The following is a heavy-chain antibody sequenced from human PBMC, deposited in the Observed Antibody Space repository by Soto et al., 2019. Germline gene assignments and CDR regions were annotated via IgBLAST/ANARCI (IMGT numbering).Heavy chain of an antibody. D-gene: IGHD6-6*01. CDR3: ARDQIAIRRGWFFDL. J-gene: IGHJ2*01. CDR2: IYISGRT. Sequence: QLQLQESGPGLVRPSETLSLTCNVSGDSISSSNFYWGWVRQPPGKGLEWIGNIYISGRTNYNPSLMCRVTISVDTSKTQCSLKLGSVTAADTAVYYCARDQIAIRRGWFFDLWGRGTLVTVSS. CDR1: GDSISSSNFY. V-gene: IGHV4-39*01.